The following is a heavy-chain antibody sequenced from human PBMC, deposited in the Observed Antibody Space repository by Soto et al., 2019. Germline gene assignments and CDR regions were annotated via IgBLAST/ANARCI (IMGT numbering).Heavy chain of an antibody. CDR1: GYTFTTYA. D-gene: IGHD5-12*01. Sequence: ASVKVSCKASGYTFTTYAMHWVRQAPGQRLEWMGWINGGNGNTKYSQKFQGRVTITRDTSASTAYMELSSLRSEDTAVYYCGRDLRAYSGSFDCWGQGTLVTVSS. J-gene: IGHJ4*02. CDR3: GRDLRAYSGSFDC. CDR2: INGGNGNT. V-gene: IGHV1-3*01.